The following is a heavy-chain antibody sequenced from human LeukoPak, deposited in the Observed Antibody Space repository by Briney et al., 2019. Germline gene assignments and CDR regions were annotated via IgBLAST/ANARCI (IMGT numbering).Heavy chain of an antibody. CDR3: ARYCVDTAMVLVAPLDY. D-gene: IGHD5-18*01. J-gene: IGHJ4*02. CDR1: GFTFSNYG. V-gene: IGHV3-30*02. Sequence: KSGGSLRLSCAASGFTFSNYGMHWVRQAPGKGLEWVTFIRYDGTNKYYADSVKGRFTISRDTSKNTLYLQLNSLRAEDTAVYYCARYCVDTAMVLVAPLDYWGQGTLVTVSS. CDR2: IRYDGTNK.